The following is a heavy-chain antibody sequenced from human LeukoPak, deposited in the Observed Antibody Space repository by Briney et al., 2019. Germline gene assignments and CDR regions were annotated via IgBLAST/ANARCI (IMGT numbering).Heavy chain of an antibody. CDR3: ARHDTVVSSYYYYGMDV. V-gene: IGHV4-4*07. Sequence: SETLSLTCTVSGGSISSYYWSWIRQPAGKGLEWIGRIYTSGSTNYNPSLKSRVTMSVDTSKNQFSLKLSSVTAADTAVYYCARHDTVVSSYYYYGMDVWGQGTTVTVSS. D-gene: IGHD3-22*01. CDR2: IYTSGST. CDR1: GGSISSYY. J-gene: IGHJ6*02.